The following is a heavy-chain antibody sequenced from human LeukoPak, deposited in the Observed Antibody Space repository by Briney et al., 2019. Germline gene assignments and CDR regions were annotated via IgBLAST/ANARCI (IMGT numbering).Heavy chain of an antibody. J-gene: IGHJ3*02. D-gene: IGHD6-13*01. Sequence: GGSLRLSCAASGFTFSSYSMNWVRQAPGKGLEWVSSISSSSSYIYYADSVKGRFTISRDNAKNSLYLQMNSLRAEDTAVYYCVRLRPLAAGDAFDIWGQGTMVTVSS. CDR3: VRLRPLAAGDAFDI. CDR2: ISSSSSYI. V-gene: IGHV3-21*01. CDR1: GFTFSSYS.